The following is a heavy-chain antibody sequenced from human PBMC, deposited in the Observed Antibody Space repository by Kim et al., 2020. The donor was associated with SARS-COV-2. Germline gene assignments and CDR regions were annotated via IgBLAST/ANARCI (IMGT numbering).Heavy chain of an antibody. Sequence: KGRFTISRDNSKTTLYLQMNSLRAEDTAVYYCAKNRVDIWFGELSYYFDYWGQGALVTVSS. CDR3: AKNRVDIWFGELSYYFDY. V-gene: IGHV3-23*01. D-gene: IGHD3-10*01. J-gene: IGHJ4*02.